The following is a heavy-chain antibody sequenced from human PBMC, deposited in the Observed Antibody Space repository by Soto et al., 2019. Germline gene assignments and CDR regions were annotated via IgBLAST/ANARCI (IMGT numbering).Heavy chain of an antibody. Sequence: EVQLVESGGGLVQPGGSLRLSCAASGFTFRDQYMDWVRQAPGKGLEWVGRTRNKANSYSTEYAASVRGRFTISRDDSTSSLYLQMNSLNTEDTAVYYCVSSWGDFRYFDSWGQGTLVTVSS. CDR2: TRNKANSYST. D-gene: IGHD2-21*02. J-gene: IGHJ4*02. V-gene: IGHV3-72*01. CDR3: VSSWGDFRYFDS. CDR1: GFTFRDQY.